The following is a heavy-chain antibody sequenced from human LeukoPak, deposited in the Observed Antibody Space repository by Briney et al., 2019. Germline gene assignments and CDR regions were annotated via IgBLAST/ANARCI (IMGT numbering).Heavy chain of an antibody. Sequence: GGSLRLSCGASGFTFSNAYIVWVRQAPGKGLEWVAVISYDGSNKYYADSVKGRFTISRDNSKNTLYLQMNSLRAEDTAVYYCARDPGLLPVTSFDYWGQGTLVTVSS. V-gene: IGHV3-30-3*01. J-gene: IGHJ4*02. CDR3: ARDPGLLPVTSFDY. D-gene: IGHD4-17*01. CDR1: GFTFSNAY. CDR2: ISYDGSNK.